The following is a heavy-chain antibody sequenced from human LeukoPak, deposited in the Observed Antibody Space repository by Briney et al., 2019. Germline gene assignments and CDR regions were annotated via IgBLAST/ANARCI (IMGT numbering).Heavy chain of an antibody. CDR1: GGTFSSYA. CDR2: IIPILGIA. Sequence: GASVKVSCKASGGTFSSYAISWVRQAPGQGLEWMGRIIPILGIANYAQKFQGRVTITADKSTSTAYMELSSLRSEDTAVYYRGRYGAGAAFDIWGQGTMVTVSS. V-gene: IGHV1-69*04. CDR3: GRYGAGAAFDI. J-gene: IGHJ3*02. D-gene: IGHD1-26*01.